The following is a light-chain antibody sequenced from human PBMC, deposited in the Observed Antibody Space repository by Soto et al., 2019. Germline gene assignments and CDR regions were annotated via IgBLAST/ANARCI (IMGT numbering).Light chain of an antibody. Sequence: QSVLTQPPSASGSPGQSVAISCTGTSSDVGGYNYVSWYQQHPGKAPKLMIYDVSKRPSGVPDRFSGSKSGNTASLTVSGLQAEDEADYYCSSYARTHIVFGTGTKVTVL. CDR1: SSDVGGYNY. J-gene: IGLJ1*01. V-gene: IGLV2-8*01. CDR2: DVS. CDR3: SSYARTHIV.